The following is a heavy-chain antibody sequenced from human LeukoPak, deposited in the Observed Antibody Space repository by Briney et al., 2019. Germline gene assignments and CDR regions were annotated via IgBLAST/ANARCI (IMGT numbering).Heavy chain of an antibody. CDR3: ATRGSGSPFDP. J-gene: IGHJ5*02. D-gene: IGHD3-10*01. CDR2: IYYSGST. V-gene: IGHV4-59*01. CDR1: GASISGYY. Sequence: SETLSLTCTVSGASISGYYWSWIRQPPGKGLEWIGYIYYSGSTNYNPSLKSRVTISLVRSKNQFSLKLSSVTAADTAVYYCATRGSGSPFDPWGQGTLVTVSS.